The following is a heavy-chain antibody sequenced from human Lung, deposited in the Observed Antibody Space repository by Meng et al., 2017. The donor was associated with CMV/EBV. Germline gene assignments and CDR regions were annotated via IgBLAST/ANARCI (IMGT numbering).Heavy chain of an antibody. CDR3: ARDPRGDGGVTFDY. CDR2: INEDGSET. J-gene: IGHJ4*02. V-gene: IGHV3-7*01. Sequence: ESXKISXVGSGFNFNNYWMNWVQAPGKGLEWVANINEDGSETYYLDSVKGRFTISRDNAKNSLFLQMNSLRADDTAVYYCARDPRGDGGVTFDYWGQGILVTVSS. CDR1: GFNFNNYW. D-gene: IGHD5-24*01.